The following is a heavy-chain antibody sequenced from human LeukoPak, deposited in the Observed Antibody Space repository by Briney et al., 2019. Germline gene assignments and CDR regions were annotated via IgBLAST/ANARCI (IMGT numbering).Heavy chain of an antibody. CDR1: GGTFTNYA. CDR3: ASVSLTSYDFWSGYYRYY. J-gene: IGHJ4*02. V-gene: IGHV1-69*05. Sequence: ASVKVSCKACGGTFTNYAMSWVRQAPGQGLEWVGGIIPLFGTTNYAQKFQGRVAITTADSTNTAYLEIYSLRSEDTAVYYCASVSLTSYDFWSGYYRYYWGQGTLVTVSS. D-gene: IGHD3-3*01. CDR2: IIPLFGTT.